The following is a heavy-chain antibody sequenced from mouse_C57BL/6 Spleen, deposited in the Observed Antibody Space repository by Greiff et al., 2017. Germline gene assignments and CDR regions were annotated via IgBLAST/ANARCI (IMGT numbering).Heavy chain of an antibody. CDR1: GFTFSDAW. D-gene: IGHD3-2*02. J-gene: IGHJ4*01. CDR3: TSTAQATDYYAMDY. Sequence: EVMLVESGGGLVQPGGSMKLSCAASGFTFSDAWMDWVRQSPEKGLEWVAEIRNKANNHATYYAESVKGRFTISRDDSKSSVYLQMNSLRAEDTGIYYCTSTAQATDYYAMDYWGQGTSVTVSS. V-gene: IGHV6-6*01. CDR2: IRNKANNHAT.